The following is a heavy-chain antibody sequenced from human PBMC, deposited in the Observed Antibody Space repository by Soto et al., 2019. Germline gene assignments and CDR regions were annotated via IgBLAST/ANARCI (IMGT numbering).Heavy chain of an antibody. D-gene: IGHD3-16*01. Sequence: QVQLQQWGAGLLKPSETLSLTCAVYGGSLSGYYWSWIRQPAGQGLEWIGEINPSGSTSYIPSLESRFIMSVDTSKNQFSLRLSSVTAADTAVYYCARGLLGGAAAWGQGSLDTVSS. V-gene: IGHV4-34*01. CDR3: ARGLLGGAAA. J-gene: IGHJ5*02. CDR2: INPSGST. CDR1: GGSLSGYY.